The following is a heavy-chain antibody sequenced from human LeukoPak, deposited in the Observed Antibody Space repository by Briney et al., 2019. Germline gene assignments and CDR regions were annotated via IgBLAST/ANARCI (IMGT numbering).Heavy chain of an antibody. CDR3: AKGHAPSGSYADY. J-gene: IGHJ4*02. CDR2: ISGSGDGT. V-gene: IGHV3-23*01. D-gene: IGHD1-26*01. Sequence: PGGSLRPSCAASGFTFSNYAMTWVRQAPGKGLEWVSSISGSGDGTYYADAVKGRFTISRDNSKNTLYVQMNSLRAEDTAVYYCAKGHAPSGSYADYWGQGTLVTVSS. CDR1: GFTFSNYA.